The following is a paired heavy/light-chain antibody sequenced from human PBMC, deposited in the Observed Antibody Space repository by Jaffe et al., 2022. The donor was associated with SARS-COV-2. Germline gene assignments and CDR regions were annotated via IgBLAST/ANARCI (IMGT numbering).Light chain of an antibody. CDR2: KVF. Sequence: DVVMTQSPLSLSVTLGQPASISCRSTQSLVHSNGDTYLNWFQQRPGQSPRRLIYKVFNRDSGVPDRFSGSGSGTDFTLKISRVEAEDVGLYYCMEGTHSNTFGQGTKLEI. J-gene: IGKJ2*01. V-gene: IGKV2-30*02. CDR3: MEGTHSNT. CDR1: QSLVHSNGDTY.
Heavy chain of an antibody. CDR1: GFIFENYW. D-gene: IGHD2-21*02. J-gene: IGHJ4*02. V-gene: IGHV3-74*03. CDR2: LKSDGSGT. Sequence: EVQLVESGGGLVRPGGSLRLSCAASGFIFENYWMYWVRQAPGKGLVWVSRLKSDGSGTMYADFVKGRFTISRDNARSTVYLQMNSLAVEDTAVYYCARIPANAGDSERDWGQGTLVTVSS. CDR3: ARIPANAGDSERD.